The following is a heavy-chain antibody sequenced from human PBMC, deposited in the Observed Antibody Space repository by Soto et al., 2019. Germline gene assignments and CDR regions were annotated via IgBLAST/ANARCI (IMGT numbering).Heavy chain of an antibody. V-gene: IGHV3-11*04. D-gene: IGHD3-10*01. Sequence: VGSLRLSCAASGFTFSDYYMNWIRQAPGKGLEWVSYISSGAITIYYADSVKGRFTISRDNAKNSLYLQMNSLRAEDTAVYYCARDLSGRADVWGQGTTVTVSS. J-gene: IGHJ6*02. CDR2: ISSGAITI. CDR3: ARDLSGRADV. CDR1: GFTFSDYY.